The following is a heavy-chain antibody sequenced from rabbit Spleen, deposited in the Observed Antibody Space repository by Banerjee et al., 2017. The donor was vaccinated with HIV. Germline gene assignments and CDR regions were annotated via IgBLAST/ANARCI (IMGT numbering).Heavy chain of an antibody. J-gene: IGHJ4*01. Sequence: QLVESGGGLVQPGGSLKLSCKASGFTLSSYYMNWVRQAPGKGLEWIGYIDPVFGITYYANWVNGRFSISRENAQNTVFLQVTSLTVADTATYFCARSISGVYRVNLWGPGTLVTVS. CDR2: IDPVFGIT. V-gene: IGHV1S7*01. CDR1: GFTLSSYY. D-gene: IGHD1-1*01. CDR3: ARSISGVYRVNL.